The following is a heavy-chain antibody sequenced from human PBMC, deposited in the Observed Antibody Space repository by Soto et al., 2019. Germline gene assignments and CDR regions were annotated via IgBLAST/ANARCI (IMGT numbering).Heavy chain of an antibody. CDR3: AKDRGIIVKAGDAFDV. Sequence: VQLLESGGGLVQPGGSLRLSCASSGFTLSMSAVNWVRQAPGKGLEWVSYISDSGDRTYYADSVKGRFTISRDRSKPTVSLQMASLRAEDTAVYYCAKDRGIIVKAGDAFDVWGQGTKVTVSS. J-gene: IGHJ3*01. V-gene: IGHV3-23*01. CDR1: GFTLSMSA. D-gene: IGHD3-16*02. CDR2: ISDSGDRT.